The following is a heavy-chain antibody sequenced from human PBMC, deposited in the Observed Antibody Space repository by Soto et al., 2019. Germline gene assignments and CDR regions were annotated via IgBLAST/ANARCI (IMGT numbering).Heavy chain of an antibody. D-gene: IGHD3-22*01. CDR2: ISGSGGST. J-gene: IGHJ4*02. V-gene: IGHV3-23*01. CDR3: AKDLGSGYYIFDY. CDR1: GFTFSSYA. Sequence: EVQLLESGGGLVQPGGSLRLSCAACGFTFSSYAMSWVRQAPGKGLEWVSAISGSGGSTYYADSVKGRFTISRDNSKNTLYLQMNSLRAEDTAVYYCAKDLGSGYYIFDYWGQGTLVTVSS.